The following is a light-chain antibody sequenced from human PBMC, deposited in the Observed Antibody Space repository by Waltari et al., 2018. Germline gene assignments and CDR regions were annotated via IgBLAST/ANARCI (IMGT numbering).Light chain of an antibody. CDR1: SSDVGSYKY. CDR3: SSYADNYFYV. J-gene: IGLJ1*01. CDR2: EVS. Sequence: QSALTQPASVSGSPGQSITISCTGTSSDVGSYKYVSGYQQPPGKTPKLMIYEVSKRPAGVSNRFSGSKSGNTASLTISGLQAEDEADYYCSSYADNYFYVFGTGTKVTVL. V-gene: IGLV2-14*01.